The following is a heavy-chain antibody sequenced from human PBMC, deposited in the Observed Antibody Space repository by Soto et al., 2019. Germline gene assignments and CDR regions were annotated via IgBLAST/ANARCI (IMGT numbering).Heavy chain of an antibody. V-gene: IGHV1-46*01. Sequence: SVKVYCKASGYTFTSYYMHWVRQAPGQRLEWMGIINPSGGSTSYAQKFQGRVTMTRDTSTSTVYMELSSLRSEDTAVYYCARERRDYYYYGMDVWGQGTTVTVS. CDR2: INPSGGST. CDR1: GYTFTSYY. J-gene: IGHJ6*02. CDR3: ARERRDYYYYGMDV.